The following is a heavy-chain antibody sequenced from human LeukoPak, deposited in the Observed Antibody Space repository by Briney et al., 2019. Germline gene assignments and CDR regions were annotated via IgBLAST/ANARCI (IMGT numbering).Heavy chain of an antibody. J-gene: IGHJ3*02. CDR2: IYHSGDT. D-gene: IGHD1-7*01. CDR3: AGTPVDRTLQLSAFDM. CDR1: TGSFSAHY. V-gene: IGHV4-34*01. Sequence: SETLSLTCAVYTGSFSAHYWSWIRQSPGKGLEWIGDIYHSGDTNCNPSLKTRVTMSVDTSKTQFSLKVNSVTAADTAVYYCAGTPVDRTLQLSAFDMWGQGTSVTVSS.